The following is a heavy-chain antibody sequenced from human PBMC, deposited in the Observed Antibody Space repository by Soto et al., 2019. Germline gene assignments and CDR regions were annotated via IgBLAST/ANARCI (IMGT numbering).Heavy chain of an antibody. CDR1: GYTFTSYG. CDR2: ISAYNGNT. V-gene: IGHV1-18*01. D-gene: IGHD3-9*01. Sequence: ASVKVSCKASGYTFTSYGISWVRQAPGQGLEWMGWISAYNGNTNYAQKLQGRVTMTTDTSTSTAYMELRSLRSDDTAVYYCATSPGEPHILHGYYRKYYYYGMDLWGQGTTVTVSS. J-gene: IGHJ6*02. CDR3: ATSPGEPHILHGYYRKYYYYGMDL.